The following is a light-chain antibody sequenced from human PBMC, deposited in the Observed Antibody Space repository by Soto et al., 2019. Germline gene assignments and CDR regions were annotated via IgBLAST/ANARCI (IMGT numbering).Light chain of an antibody. J-gene: IGLJ2*01. Sequence: QSVLTQPPSVSGAPGQRVTISCTGSSSNIGAGYDVHWYQQLPGTAPKLLIYGNSNRPSGVPDRFSGSKSGTSASLAIAGVWAVDVVYYYCQAYGSCLSGVWIFGGGTKPTVL. CDR3: QAYGSCLSGVWI. CDR1: SSNIGAGYD. CDR2: GNS. V-gene: IGLV1-40*01.